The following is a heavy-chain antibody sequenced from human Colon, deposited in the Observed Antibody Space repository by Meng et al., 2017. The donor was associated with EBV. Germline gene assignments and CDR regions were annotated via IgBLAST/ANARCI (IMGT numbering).Heavy chain of an antibody. Sequence: QVQLEQWGAVLLKPSDHLSLSCAGIGGSISGAYWNWIRQPPGKGLEWIGEIIHGGSPSYNPSLKSRVTISIDTSKNQLSLMLSSVTAADTAVYYCARRPTGIDYWGQGTLVTVSS. J-gene: IGHJ4*02. CDR1: GGSISGAY. V-gene: IGHV4-34*12. CDR3: ARRPTGIDY. D-gene: IGHD2-8*02. CDR2: IIHGGSP.